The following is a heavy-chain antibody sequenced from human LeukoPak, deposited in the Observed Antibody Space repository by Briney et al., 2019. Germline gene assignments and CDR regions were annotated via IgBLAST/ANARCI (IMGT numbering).Heavy chain of an antibody. Sequence: SGPTLVKPTQTLTLTCTFSGFSLSTSGVGVGWIRQPPGKALEWLALIYWDDDKRYSPSLKSRLTITKVTSKNQVVLTMTNMDPVDTATYFCAHSGAYYYDSSGFDYWGQGTLVTVSS. V-gene: IGHV2-5*02. D-gene: IGHD3-22*01. CDR3: AHSGAYYYDSSGFDY. CDR1: GFSLSTSGVG. CDR2: IYWDDDK. J-gene: IGHJ4*02.